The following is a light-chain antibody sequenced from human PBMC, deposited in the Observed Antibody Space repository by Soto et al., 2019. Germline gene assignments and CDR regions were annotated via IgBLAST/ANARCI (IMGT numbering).Light chain of an antibody. CDR1: QGIASW. J-gene: IGKJ5*01. CDR2: AAS. Sequence: DIQMTQSPSTLSASVGDRVTITCRASQGIASWLAWYQQKPGKAPKLLIYAASTLQSGVPSRFSGSGSGTDFTLTISCLQSEDFATYYCQQYYSYPITFGQGTRLEIK. V-gene: IGKV1-5*01. CDR3: QQYYSYPIT.